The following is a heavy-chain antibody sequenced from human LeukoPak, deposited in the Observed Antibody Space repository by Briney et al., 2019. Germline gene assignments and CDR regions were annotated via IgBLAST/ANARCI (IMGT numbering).Heavy chain of an antibody. V-gene: IGHV1-18*01. Sequence: ASVKVSCKASGYTFTSYGISWVRQAAGHGLEWMGWISAYNGNTNYAQKLQGRVTMTTDTSTSTADMELRSLRSDDTAVYYCARDLYCTNGVCYSHRIDYWGQGTLVTVSS. J-gene: IGHJ4*02. D-gene: IGHD2-8*01. CDR1: GYTFTSYG. CDR3: ARDLYCTNGVCYSHRIDY. CDR2: ISAYNGNT.